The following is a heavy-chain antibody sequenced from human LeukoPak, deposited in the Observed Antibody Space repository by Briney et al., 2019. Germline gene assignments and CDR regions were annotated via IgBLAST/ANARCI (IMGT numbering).Heavy chain of an antibody. Sequence: SETLSLTCSVSSGSISSGGYWWSWIRQHPGKVLEWIGYLYYSGTTYYNPSLKSRVTISIDKSKNLFSLKLRSVTAADTAVYYCASGSGRFYFDHWGQGTLVSVSS. CDR2: LYYSGTT. CDR3: ASGSGRFYFDH. D-gene: IGHD3-10*01. V-gene: IGHV4-31*03. J-gene: IGHJ4*02. CDR1: SGSISSGGYW.